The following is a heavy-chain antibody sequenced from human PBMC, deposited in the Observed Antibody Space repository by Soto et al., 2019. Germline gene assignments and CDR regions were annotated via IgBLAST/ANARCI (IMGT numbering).Heavy chain of an antibody. Sequence: SETLSLTCAVYGGSFSGYYWSWIRQPPGKGLEWIGEINHSGSTNYNPSLKSRVTISVDTSKNQFSLKLSSVTAADTAVYYCARGRSGSYNFDYWGQGTLVTVSS. J-gene: IGHJ4*02. D-gene: IGHD3-10*01. CDR1: GGSFSGYY. CDR3: ARGRSGSYNFDY. V-gene: IGHV4-34*01. CDR2: INHSGST.